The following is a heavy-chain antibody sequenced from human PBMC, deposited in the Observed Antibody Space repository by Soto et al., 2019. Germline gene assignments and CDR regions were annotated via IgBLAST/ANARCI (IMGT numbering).Heavy chain of an antibody. CDR2: INAGNGNT. Sequence: ASVKVSCKASGYTFTSYAMHWVRQAPGQRLEWMGWINAGNGNTKYSQKFQGRVTITADESTSTAYMELSSLRSEDTAVYYCARGAPSNDWFDPWGQGTLVTVSS. J-gene: IGHJ5*02. V-gene: IGHV1-3*01. CDR1: GYTFTSYA. CDR3: ARGAPSNDWFDP.